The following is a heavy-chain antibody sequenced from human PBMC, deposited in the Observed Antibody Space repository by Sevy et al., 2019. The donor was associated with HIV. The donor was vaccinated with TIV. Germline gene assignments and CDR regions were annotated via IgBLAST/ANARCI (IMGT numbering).Heavy chain of an antibody. Sequence: ASVKVSCKASGGTFSSYAISWVRQAPGQGLEWMGGIIPIFGTANYAQKFQGRVTITADESTSTAYMELSGLRSEDTAVYYCARDDIVVVVAATSYYYGMDVWGQGTTVTVSS. CDR1: GGTFSSYA. D-gene: IGHD2-15*01. CDR3: ARDDIVVVVAATSYYYGMDV. J-gene: IGHJ6*02. CDR2: IIPIFGTA. V-gene: IGHV1-69*13.